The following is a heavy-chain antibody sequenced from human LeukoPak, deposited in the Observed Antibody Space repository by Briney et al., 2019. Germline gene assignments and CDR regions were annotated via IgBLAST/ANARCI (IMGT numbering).Heavy chain of an antibody. CDR1: GFTFSSYA. Sequence: GGSLRLSCAASGFTFSSYAMHWVRQAPGKGLEWVAVISYDGSNKYYADSVKGRFTISRDNSKNTLYLQMNSLRAEDTAVYYCARAPILWLGGVDVWGKGTTVTISS. D-gene: IGHD2-21*01. CDR2: ISYDGSNK. J-gene: IGHJ6*04. CDR3: ARAPILWLGGVDV. V-gene: IGHV3-30*04.